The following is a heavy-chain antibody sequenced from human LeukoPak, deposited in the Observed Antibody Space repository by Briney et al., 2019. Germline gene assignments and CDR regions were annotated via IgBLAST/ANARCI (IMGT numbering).Heavy chain of an antibody. CDR1: GGSISNYY. D-gene: IGHD6-19*01. V-gene: IGHV4-4*08. Sequence: SETLSLTCAVSGGSISNYYWTWIRQPPGKGLEWLGFVYNAATTNYNPSLKSRVTISVDTSKNQFSLKLSSVTAADTAVYYCAFDSSGWDVYWGQGTLVTVSS. CDR3: AFDSSGWDVY. CDR2: VYNAATT. J-gene: IGHJ4*02.